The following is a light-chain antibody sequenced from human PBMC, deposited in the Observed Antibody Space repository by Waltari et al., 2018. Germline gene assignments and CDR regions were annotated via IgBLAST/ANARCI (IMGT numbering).Light chain of an antibody. CDR3: QQLNSYPIT. CDR1: KDISSH. Sequence: DIQLTQSPSLLSASVGERVTITCRASKDISSHLAWYQKNPGKAPKLLVYGASTLGSGVPSGFSGGGSGTEFTLTISSLQPEDFATYYCQQLNSYPITFGQGTRLEIK. CDR2: GAS. J-gene: IGKJ5*01. V-gene: IGKV1-9*01.